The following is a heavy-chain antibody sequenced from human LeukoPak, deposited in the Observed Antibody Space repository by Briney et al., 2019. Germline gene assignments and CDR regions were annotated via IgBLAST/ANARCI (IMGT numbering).Heavy chain of an antibody. Sequence: PSETLSLTCTVSGGSISSGGYYWSWIRQHPGKGLEWIGYIYYSGSTYYNPSLKSRVTISVDTSKNQFSLKLSSVTAADTAVYYCARARNNDYYGSGSPFDPWGQGTLVTVSS. J-gene: IGHJ5*02. CDR3: ARARNNDYYGSGSPFDP. D-gene: IGHD3-10*01. CDR1: GGSISSGGYY. CDR2: IYYSGST. V-gene: IGHV4-31*03.